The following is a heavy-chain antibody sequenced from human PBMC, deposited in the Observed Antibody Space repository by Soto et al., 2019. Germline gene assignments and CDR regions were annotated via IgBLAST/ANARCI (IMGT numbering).Heavy chain of an antibody. CDR1: GYTFTGYY. CDR3: ARDGITGTNGHDY. CDR2: INPNSGGT. Sequence: AASVKVSCKASGYTFTGYYMHWVRQAPGQGLEWMGWINPNSGGTNYAQKFQGRVTMTRDTSISTAYMELSRLRSDDTAVYYCARDGITGTNGHDYWGQGTLVTVSS. D-gene: IGHD1-7*01. V-gene: IGHV1-2*02. J-gene: IGHJ4*02.